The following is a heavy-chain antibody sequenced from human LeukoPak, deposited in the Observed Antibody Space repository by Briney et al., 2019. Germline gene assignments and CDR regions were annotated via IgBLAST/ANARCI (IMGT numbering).Heavy chain of an antibody. J-gene: IGHJ6*03. D-gene: IGHD6-19*01. V-gene: IGHV3-64*01. Sequence: GGSLRLSCAASGFTFSSYAMHWVRQAPGKGLEYVSAISSNGGSTYYANSVKGRFTISRDNSKNTLYLQMGSLGAEDMAVYYCARVPYSSGWYGSGNYYYMDVWGKGTTVTVSS. CDR2: ISSNGGST. CDR1: GFTFSSYA. CDR3: ARVPYSSGWYGSGNYYYMDV.